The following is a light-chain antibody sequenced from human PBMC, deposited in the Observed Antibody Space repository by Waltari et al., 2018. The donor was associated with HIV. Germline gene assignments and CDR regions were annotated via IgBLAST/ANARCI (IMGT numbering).Light chain of an antibody. J-gene: IGKJ2*01. CDR2: AAS. V-gene: IGKV3-20*01. Sequence: EIVLTQSPDTLSLSPGESATLSCRASQSLSSSYLAWYQQKPGQAPRLLIYAASNRATGIPDRVSGSGSGTDFTLTISRLEPQDFAVYYCQQFSSSSYTFGQGTKREIK. CDR3: QQFSSSSYT. CDR1: QSLSSSY.